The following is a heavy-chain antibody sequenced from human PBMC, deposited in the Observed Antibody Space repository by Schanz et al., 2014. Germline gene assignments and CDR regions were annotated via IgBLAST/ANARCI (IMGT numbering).Heavy chain of an antibody. D-gene: IGHD2-15*01. CDR3: ARDRGYCSGGSCLTVDY. V-gene: IGHV3-30-3*01. CDR2: ISYDGSNK. J-gene: IGHJ4*02. CDR1: GFTLSSYA. Sequence: QVQLVESGGGVVQPGRSLRLSCAAYGFTLSSYAMHWVRQAPGKGLEWVAVISYDGSNKYYADSVKGRFTISRDNSKNTLYLQVNTLRAEDTAVYYCARDRGYCSGGSCLTVDYWGQGTLVTVSS.